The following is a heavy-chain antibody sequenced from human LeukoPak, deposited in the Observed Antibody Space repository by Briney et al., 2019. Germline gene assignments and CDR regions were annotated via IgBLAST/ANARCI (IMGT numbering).Heavy chain of an antibody. J-gene: IGHJ3*02. CDR3: ARVRYSGYDLNSDDAFDI. D-gene: IGHD5-12*01. V-gene: IGHV3-53*01. CDR2: IYSGGST. CDR1: GFTVSSNY. Sequence: GGSLRLSCAASGFTVSSNYMGWVRQAPGKGLEWVSVIYSGGSTYYADSVKGRFTISRDNSKNTLYLQMNSLRAEDTAVYYCARVRYSGYDLNSDDAFDIWGQGTMVTVSS.